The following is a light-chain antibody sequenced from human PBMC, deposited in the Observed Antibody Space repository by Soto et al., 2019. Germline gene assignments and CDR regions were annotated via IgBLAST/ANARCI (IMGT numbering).Light chain of an antibody. V-gene: IGLV1-40*01. CDR1: TSNIGAGYE. J-gene: IGLJ3*02. CDR2: GHN. Sequence: QSVLTQPPSVSGAPGQRVTISCTGSTSNIGAGYEVHWYQQLPGTAPKLLVSGHNIRPSGVPDRFSGFKSGASASLVITGLQAEDEADYYCQSYDNSLSGSGVFGGGTNVTVL. CDR3: QSYDNSLSGSGV.